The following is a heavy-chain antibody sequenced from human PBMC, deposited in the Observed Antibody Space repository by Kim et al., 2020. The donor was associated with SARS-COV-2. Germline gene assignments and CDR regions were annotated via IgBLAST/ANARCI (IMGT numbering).Heavy chain of an antibody. V-gene: IGHV3-53*01. CDR1: GFTVSSNY. CDR2: IYSSGST. CDR3: ARAFGGETDY. D-gene: IGHD3-10*01. J-gene: IGHJ4*02. Sequence: GGSQRLSCAASGFTVSSNYMSWVRQAPGKGLDWVSLIYSSGSTYYADSVKGRFTISRDNSKNTVYLQLNSLRAEDTAVYYCARAFGGETDYWGQGTLVTVSS.